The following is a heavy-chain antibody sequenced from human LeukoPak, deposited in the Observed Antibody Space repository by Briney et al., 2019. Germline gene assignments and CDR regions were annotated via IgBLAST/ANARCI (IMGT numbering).Heavy chain of an antibody. D-gene: IGHD3-16*01. CDR1: GGTFSSYA. V-gene: IGHV7-4-1*02. CDR2: INTNTGNP. J-gene: IGHJ5*02. Sequence: ASVKVSCKASGGTFSSYAISWVRQAPGQGLEWMGWINTNTGNPTYAQGFTGRFVFSLDTSVSTAYLQISSLKAEDTAVYYCARRGGGFYLLNWFDPWGQGTLVTVSS. CDR3: ARRGGGFYLLNWFDP.